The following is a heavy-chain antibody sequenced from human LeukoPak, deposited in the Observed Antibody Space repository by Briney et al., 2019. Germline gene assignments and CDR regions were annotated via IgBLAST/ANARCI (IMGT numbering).Heavy chain of an antibody. J-gene: IGHJ4*02. CDR2: VSYLGNDK. CDR3: ARPLERRLIHYFDF. V-gene: IGHV3-30-3*01. D-gene: IGHD3-3*01. Sequence: GGSLRLSCTGSGVTFEDYYLSWIRQAPGKGLEWVAVVSYLGNDKYYADSVKGRFTISKDNSNNTVYLEINSLRSEDTAVYYCARPLERRLIHYFDFWGPGTLVTVSS. CDR1: GVTFEDYY.